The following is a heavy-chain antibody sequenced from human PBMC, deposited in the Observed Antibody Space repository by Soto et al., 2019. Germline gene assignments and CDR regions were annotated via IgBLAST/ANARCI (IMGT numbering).Heavy chain of an antibody. CDR3: ARGGDCYNYYFVY. V-gene: IGHV1-69*01. Sequence: QVQLVQSGAEVKKPGSSVKVSCKASGGSFTRHAISWVRQAPGHGLEWMGGIVPIIGVANYAQNFQDRFTIIADESTSTDYKSEDTAIYYCARGGDCYNYYFVYWGQGTLVTVSS. J-gene: IGHJ4*02. CDR2: IVPIIGVA. D-gene: IGHD1-1*01. CDR1: GGSFTRHA.